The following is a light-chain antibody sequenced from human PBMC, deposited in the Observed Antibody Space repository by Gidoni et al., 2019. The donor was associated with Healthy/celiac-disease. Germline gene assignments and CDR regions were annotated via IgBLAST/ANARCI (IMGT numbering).Light chain of an antibody. Sequence: QSDLTQPRSVSVAPGQSITISCTGTSSDVGCYHEVSWYQQHPGKAPKLMIYDVSKPPSGVPDRFSGSQSGNTASRTISGLQADDEADYSCCSYAVSYTLVVFGGGTKLTVL. V-gene: IGLV2-11*01. CDR2: DVS. CDR3: CSYAVSYTLVV. CDR1: SSDVGCYHE. J-gene: IGLJ2*01.